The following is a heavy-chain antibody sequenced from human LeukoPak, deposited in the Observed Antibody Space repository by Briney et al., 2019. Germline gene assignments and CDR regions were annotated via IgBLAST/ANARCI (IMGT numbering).Heavy chain of an antibody. Sequence: SETLSLTCAVSGYSISSGYYWGWIRQPPGKGLERIGSIYHSGSTYYNPSLKSRVTISVDTSKNQFSLKLSSVTAADTAVYYCARGATAMARRLDLWGRGTLVTVSS. CDR2: IYHSGST. CDR1: GYSISSGYY. CDR3: ARGATAMARRLDL. D-gene: IGHD5-18*01. J-gene: IGHJ2*01. V-gene: IGHV4-38-2*01.